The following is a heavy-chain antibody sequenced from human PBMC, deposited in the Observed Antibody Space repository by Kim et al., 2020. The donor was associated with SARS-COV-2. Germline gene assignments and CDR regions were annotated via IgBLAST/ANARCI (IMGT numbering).Heavy chain of an antibody. V-gene: IGHV3-23*01. CDR3: AKDRYCSGGSFYYYGMDV. Sequence: GGSLRLSCVASGFTFSSYAMSWVRQAPGKGLEWVSAISGSGGSTYYADSVKGRFTISRDNSKNTLYLQMNSLRAEDTAVYYCAKDRYCSGGSFYYYGMDVWGQGTTVTVSS. D-gene: IGHD2-15*01. CDR1: GFTFSSYA. J-gene: IGHJ6*02. CDR2: ISGSGGST.